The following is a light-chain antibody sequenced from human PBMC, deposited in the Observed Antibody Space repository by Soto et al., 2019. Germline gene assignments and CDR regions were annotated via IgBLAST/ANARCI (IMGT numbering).Light chain of an antibody. CDR2: IND. J-gene: IGLJ1*01. CDR3: AAWDDSINAL. CDR1: SSNIGDNP. Sequence: QSVLTQPPSASGTPGQRITISCSGSSSNIGDNPVNWYQQLPGAAPKLLIYINDQLPSGVPDRFSGSKSGTSASLAISGLQPEDEADYYCAAWDDSINALFGTGTKLTVL. V-gene: IGLV1-44*01.